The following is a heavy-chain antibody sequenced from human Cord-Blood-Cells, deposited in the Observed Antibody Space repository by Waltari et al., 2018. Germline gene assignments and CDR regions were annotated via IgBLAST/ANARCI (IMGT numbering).Heavy chain of an antibody. CDR1: GFTFSSYE. CDR2: ISSSGSTI. CDR3: AREGRIAAAGTDY. V-gene: IGHV3-48*03. D-gene: IGHD6-13*01. Sequence: EVQLVESGGGLVQPGGSLRLSCAASGFTFSSYEMNWVRQAPGKGLEWVSYISSSGSTIYYADSGKGRLTIPRDNAKNSLYLKMNSLRAEDTAVYYCAREGRIAAAGTDYWGQGTLVTVSS. J-gene: IGHJ4*02.